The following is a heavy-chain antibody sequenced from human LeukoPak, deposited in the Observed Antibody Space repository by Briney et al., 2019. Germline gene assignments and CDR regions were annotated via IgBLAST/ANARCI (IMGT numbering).Heavy chain of an antibody. CDR3: AKDMESGYAFDI. D-gene: IGHD3-10*01. V-gene: IGHV3-9*01. CDR2: ISWNSGSI. CDR1: GFTFSDYY. J-gene: IGHJ3*02. Sequence: GGSLRLSCAASGFTFSDYYMSWIRQAPGKGLEWVSGISWNSGSIGYADSVKGRFTISRDNAKNSLYLQMNSLRAEDTALYYCAKDMESGYAFDIWGQGTMVTVSS.